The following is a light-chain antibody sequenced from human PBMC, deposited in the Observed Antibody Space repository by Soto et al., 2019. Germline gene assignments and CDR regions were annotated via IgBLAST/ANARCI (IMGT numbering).Light chain of an antibody. CDR2: GVH. V-gene: IGLV2-14*01. CDR1: SNDIGTYDY. Sequence: QSVLTQPISVSGSPGQSITISCTGNSNDIGTYDYVCWYQQHPGKAPRLLIHGVHNRSPGISVRFSASKSCLTASLTISGLQAEDEADYYCTAFSANRVYLFGPGTKVTVL. CDR3: TAFSANRVYL. J-gene: IGLJ1*01.